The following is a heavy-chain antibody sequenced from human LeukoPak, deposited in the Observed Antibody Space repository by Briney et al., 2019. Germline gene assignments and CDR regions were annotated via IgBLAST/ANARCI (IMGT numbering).Heavy chain of an antibody. D-gene: IGHD3-3*01. Sequence: GASVKVSCKASGYTFTGYYMHWVRQAPGQGLEWMGRINPNSGGTNYAQKFQGRVTMTRDTSISTAYMELSRLRSDDTAVYYCARDVKRNYDFWSGPKGNFDYWGQGTLVTVSS. CDR1: GYTFTGYY. CDR2: INPNSGGT. J-gene: IGHJ4*02. CDR3: ARDVKRNYDFWSGPKGNFDY. V-gene: IGHV1-2*06.